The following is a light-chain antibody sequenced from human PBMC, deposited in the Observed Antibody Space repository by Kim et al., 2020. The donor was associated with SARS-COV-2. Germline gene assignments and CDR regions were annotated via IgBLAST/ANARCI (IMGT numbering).Light chain of an antibody. CDR3: QQYGSSYT. V-gene: IGKV3-20*01. CDR2: GAS. CDR1: QSVSSSY. J-gene: IGKJ2*01. Sequence: LSPGERAARSCRASQSVSSSYLAWYQQKPGQAPRLLIYGASSRATGIPDRFSGSGSGTDFTLTISRLEPEDFAVYYCQQYGSSYTFGQGTKLEI.